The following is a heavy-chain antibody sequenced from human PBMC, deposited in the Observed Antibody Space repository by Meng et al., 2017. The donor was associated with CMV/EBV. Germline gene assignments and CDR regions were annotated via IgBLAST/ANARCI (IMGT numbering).Heavy chain of an antibody. D-gene: IGHD6-19*01. Sequence: ASVKVSCKASGYTFTSYYMHWVRQAPGQGLECMGIINPSGGSTSYAQKFQGRVTMTRDTSTSTVYMELSSLRSEDTAVYYCARGFSHSSGWPGNFDYWGQGTLVTVSS. CDR2: INPSGGST. CDR3: ARGFSHSSGWPGNFDY. J-gene: IGHJ4*02. V-gene: IGHV1-46*01. CDR1: GYTFTSYY.